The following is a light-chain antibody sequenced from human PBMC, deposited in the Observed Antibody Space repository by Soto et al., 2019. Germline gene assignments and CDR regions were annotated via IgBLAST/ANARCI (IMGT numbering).Light chain of an antibody. J-gene: IGKJ2*01. Sequence: DIVLTQSPGTLSLSLGERATLSCRASQSVTNTYLAWYQQKSGLAPRLLIYGASSRATGIPDRFSGSGSGTDFTLTISRLEPEDFAVYYCQLYDGSPKSTFGQGTKLDSK. CDR1: QSVTNTY. CDR2: GAS. V-gene: IGKV3-20*01. CDR3: QLYDGSPKST.